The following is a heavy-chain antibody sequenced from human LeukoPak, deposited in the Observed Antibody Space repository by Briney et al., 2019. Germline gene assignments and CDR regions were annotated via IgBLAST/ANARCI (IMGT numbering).Heavy chain of an antibody. J-gene: IGHJ4*02. CDR1: GFTFSTYG. Sequence: PGGSLRLSCAASGFTFSTYGMHWVRQAPGKGLEWVTVISYDGHTNYPDSVKGRFTISRDNSKNTLYLQMNGLRDEDTAVYYWAKERGSTTHFDYWGQGTLVTVSS. CDR2: ISYDGHT. V-gene: IGHV3-30*18. D-gene: IGHD2-2*01. CDR3: AKERGSTTHFDY.